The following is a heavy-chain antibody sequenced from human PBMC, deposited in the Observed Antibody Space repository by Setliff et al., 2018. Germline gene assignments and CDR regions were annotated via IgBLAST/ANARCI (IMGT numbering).Heavy chain of an antibody. CDR3: ARSFSRREKFLLDY. CDR2: IYHSGSA. Sequence: SETLSLTCTVSGGSISSGDYFWSWIRQPPGKGLEWIAYIYHSGSAYYNPSLKSRVTMSVDTSKNQFSLKVSSVTAADTAVYYCARSFSRREKFLLDYWGQGALVTSPQ. V-gene: IGHV4-30-4*08. J-gene: IGHJ4*02. CDR1: GGSISSGDYF.